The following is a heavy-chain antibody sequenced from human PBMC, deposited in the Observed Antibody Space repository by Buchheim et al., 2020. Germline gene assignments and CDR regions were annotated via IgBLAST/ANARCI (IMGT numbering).Heavy chain of an antibody. D-gene: IGHD3-16*01. Sequence: QLVQSGAEVKRPGSSVKVSCRASGGTFSSAVIGWVRHAPGHGLEWMGGIIPIFGTLNYAPKFQGRLSIAADRSTSTVYMELSSLTSDDTAVYFCARGDDLWGRGTL. J-gene: IGHJ2*01. CDR3: ARGDDL. V-gene: IGHV1-69*06. CDR2: IIPIFGTL. CDR1: GGTFSSAV.